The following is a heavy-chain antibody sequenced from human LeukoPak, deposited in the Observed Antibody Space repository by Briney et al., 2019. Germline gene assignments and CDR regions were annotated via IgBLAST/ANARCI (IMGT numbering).Heavy chain of an antibody. J-gene: IGHJ4*02. V-gene: IGHV3-74*01. CDR1: GFTFSSNW. Sequence: GGSLRLSCAASGFTFSSNWMHWVRQAPGKGLVWVSRINEDGSTTNYADSVKGRSTIFRDNAKNTLYLQMDSLRGEDTAVYYCAKDFRIGYSAHFDYWGQGALVTVSS. D-gene: IGHD2-21*01. CDR3: AKDFRIGYSAHFDY. CDR2: INEDGSTT.